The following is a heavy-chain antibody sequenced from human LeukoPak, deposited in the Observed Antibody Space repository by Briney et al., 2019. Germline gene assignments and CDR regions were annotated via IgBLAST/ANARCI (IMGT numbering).Heavy chain of an antibody. CDR3: ARDLYSSGWFRTQIDYYYYGMDV. V-gene: IGHV3-21*01. CDR2: ISSSSSYI. Sequence: PGGSLRLSCAASGFTFSSYSMNWVRQAPGKGLEWVSSISSSSSYIYYADSVKGRFTISRDNAKNSLYLQMNSLRAEDTAVYYCARDLYSSGWFRTQIDYYYYGMDVWGQGTTVTASS. D-gene: IGHD6-19*01. CDR1: GFTFSSYS. J-gene: IGHJ6*02.